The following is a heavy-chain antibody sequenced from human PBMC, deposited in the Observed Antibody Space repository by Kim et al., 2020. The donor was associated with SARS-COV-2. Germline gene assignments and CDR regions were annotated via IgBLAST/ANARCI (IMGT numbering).Heavy chain of an antibody. Sequence: GGSLRLSCAASGFTFSSYAMHWVRQAPGKGLEWVAVISYDGSNKYYVDSVKGRFTISRDNSKNTLYLQMNSLRAEDTAVYYCARDNYPLEWLFYYWGQGTLVTVSS. CDR1: GFTFSSYA. J-gene: IGHJ4*02. V-gene: IGHV3-30*04. CDR3: ARDNYPLEWLFYY. CDR2: ISYDGSNK. D-gene: IGHD3-3*01.